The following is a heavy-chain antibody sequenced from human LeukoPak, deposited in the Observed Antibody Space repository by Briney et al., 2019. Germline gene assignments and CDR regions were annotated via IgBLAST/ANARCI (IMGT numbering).Heavy chain of an antibody. CDR1: GGSISSYY. V-gene: IGHV4-34*01. J-gene: IGHJ4*02. CDR3: ARGGSRLFFDY. D-gene: IGHD4/OR15-4a*01. CDR2: INHSGST. Sequence: SETLSLTCTVSGGSISSYYWSWIRQPPGKGLEWIGEINHSGSTNYNPSLKSRVTISVDTSKNQFSPKLSSVTAADTAVYYCARGGSRLFFDYWGQGTLVTVSS.